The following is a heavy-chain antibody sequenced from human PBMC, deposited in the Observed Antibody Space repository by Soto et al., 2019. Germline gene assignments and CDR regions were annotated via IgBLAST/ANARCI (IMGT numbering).Heavy chain of an antibody. D-gene: IGHD3-16*01. V-gene: IGHV3-9*01. Sequence: GGSLRLSCAASGFTFDDYAMHWVRQAPGKGLEWVSGISWNSGSIGYADSVKGRFTISRDNAKNSLYLQMNSLRAEDTALYYCAKDTGLHLGELFMNWGQGTLVTVSS. CDR2: ISWNSGSI. CDR3: AKDTGLHLGELFMN. J-gene: IGHJ4*02. CDR1: GFTFDDYA.